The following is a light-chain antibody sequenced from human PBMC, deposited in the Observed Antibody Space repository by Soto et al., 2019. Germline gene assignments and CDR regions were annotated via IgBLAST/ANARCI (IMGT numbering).Light chain of an antibody. J-gene: IGKJ1*01. V-gene: IGKV3-15*01. CDR1: QSVSSN. CDR2: GAS. Sequence: EIVMTQSPATLSVTTGERATLSCRASQSVSSNLAWYQQKPGQAPRPLIYGASTRATGIPARFSGSGSGTEFTLTISSLQSEDYAVYYCQQYNNWPRTFGQGTKVDIK. CDR3: QQYNNWPRT.